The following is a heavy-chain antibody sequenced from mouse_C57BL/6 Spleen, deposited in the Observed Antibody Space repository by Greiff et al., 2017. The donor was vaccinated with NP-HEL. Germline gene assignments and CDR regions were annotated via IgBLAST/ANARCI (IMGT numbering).Heavy chain of an antibody. CDR3: ARGDYDYDSDY. V-gene: IGHV1-50*01. CDR1: GYTFTSYW. D-gene: IGHD2-4*01. Sequence: QVQLQQSGAELVKPGASVKLSCKASGYTFTSYWMQWVKQRPGQGLEWIGEIDPSDSYTNYNQKFKGKATLTVDTSSSTAYMQLSSLTSEDSAVYYCARGDYDYDSDYWGQGTTLTVSS. J-gene: IGHJ2*01. CDR2: IDPSDSYT.